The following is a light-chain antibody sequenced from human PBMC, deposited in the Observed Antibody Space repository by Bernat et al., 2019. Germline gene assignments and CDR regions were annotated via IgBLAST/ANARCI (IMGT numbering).Light chain of an antibody. Sequence: QSALTQPPSASGSPGQSVTISCTGTSSDVGGYNYVSWYQQHPGKAPKLMIYEVSKRPSGVPDRFSGSKSGNTASLNVSGLQAEDEADYYCSSYAGSNNFPFVFGTGTKVTVL. J-gene: IGLJ1*01. CDR3: SSYAGSNNFPFV. V-gene: IGLV2-8*01. CDR1: SSDVGGYNY. CDR2: EVS.